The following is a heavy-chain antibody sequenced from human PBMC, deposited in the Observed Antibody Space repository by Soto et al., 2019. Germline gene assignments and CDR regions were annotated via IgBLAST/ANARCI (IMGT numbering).Heavy chain of an antibody. J-gene: IGHJ5*02. D-gene: IGHD3-16*01. V-gene: IGHV3-33*01. Sequence: PGGSLRLSCAASGFKFRNYAIHWVRQAPGKGLEWLAVIWFDGSKKYYADSVKVRFTISRDNSKHTVSLDMNNLTAHDSAVFYFGGAQPMMILDRLGPRDKGTLGTVAS. CDR1: GFKFRNYA. CDR3: GGAQPMMILDRLGP. CDR2: IWFDGSKK.